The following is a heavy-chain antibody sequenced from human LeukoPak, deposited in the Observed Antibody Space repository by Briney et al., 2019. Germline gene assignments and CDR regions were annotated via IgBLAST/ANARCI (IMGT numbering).Heavy chain of an antibody. J-gene: IGHJ4*02. CDR2: IYSGGST. V-gene: IGHV3-66*01. CDR3: ARDFPPGAMTTVTPGDY. D-gene: IGHD4-17*01. CDR1: GFTVSSNY. Sequence: GGSLRLSCAASGFTVSSNYMSRVRQAPGKGLEWVSVIYSGGSTYYADSVKGRFTISRDNSKNTLYLQMNSLRAEDTAVYYCARDFPPGAMTTVTPGDYWGQGTLVTVSS.